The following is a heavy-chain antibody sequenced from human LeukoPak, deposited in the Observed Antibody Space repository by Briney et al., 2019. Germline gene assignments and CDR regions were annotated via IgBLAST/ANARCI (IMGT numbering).Heavy chain of an antibody. J-gene: IGHJ5*02. CDR2: IYPGDSDT. D-gene: IGHD3-10*01. CDR1: GYSFINYW. V-gene: IGHV5-51*01. Sequence: GASLQISCKASGYSFINYWLGWVRPRPGKGLEWIGIIYPGDSDTRYSPSFQGQVTISADRSISTAFLQWNSLKPSDSAIYYCARRNSMVRGALDPWGQGTLVTVSS. CDR3: ARRNSMVRGALDP.